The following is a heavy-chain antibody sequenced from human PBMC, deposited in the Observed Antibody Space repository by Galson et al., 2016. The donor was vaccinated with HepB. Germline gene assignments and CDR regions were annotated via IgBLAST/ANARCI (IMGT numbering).Heavy chain of an antibody. CDR1: GGSISGYY. J-gene: IGHJ4*02. CDR2: IYSNGNT. CDR3: ARQGAASYSYGR. V-gene: IGHV4-59*08. Sequence: SETLSLTCTVSGGSISGYYWSWLRQPPGKGLEWIGYIYSNGNTHYNPSLKSRVTMSVDKSRNKVSLQLDSVTAADTAVYYCARQGAASYSYGRWGQGTLVTVSS. D-gene: IGHD5-18*01.